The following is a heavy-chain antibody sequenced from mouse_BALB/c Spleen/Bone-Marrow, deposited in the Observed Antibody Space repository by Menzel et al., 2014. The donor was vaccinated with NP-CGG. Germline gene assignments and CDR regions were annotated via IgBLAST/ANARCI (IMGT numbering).Heavy chain of an antibody. J-gene: IGHJ3*01. Sequence: EVKLMESGGGLVQPGGSRKLSCAASGFTFSSFGMHWVRQAPEKGLEWVAYISSGSSTIYYADTVKGRFTISRDNPKNTLFLQMTSLRSEDTAMYYCARGGNFDWFDYWGQGTLVTVSA. D-gene: IGHD2-1*01. CDR3: ARGGNFDWFDY. CDR1: GFTFSSFG. CDR2: ISSGSSTI. V-gene: IGHV5-17*02.